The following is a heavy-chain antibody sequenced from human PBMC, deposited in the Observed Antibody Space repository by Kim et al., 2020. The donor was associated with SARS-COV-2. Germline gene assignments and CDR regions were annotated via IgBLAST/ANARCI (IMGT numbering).Heavy chain of an antibody. V-gene: IGHV1-69*11. Sequence: SVKVSCKVSGGSFRSYGLHWVRQAPGHGLEWVGRTIPLLDSIDYAQRFQGRVTITADESTATAYLEMRSLTFEDTAIYYCATTRDRDSSSYGMVVWG. CDR2: TIPLLDSI. D-gene: IGHD1-1*01. J-gene: IGHJ6*02. CDR1: GGSFRSYG. CDR3: ATTRDRDSSSYGMVV.